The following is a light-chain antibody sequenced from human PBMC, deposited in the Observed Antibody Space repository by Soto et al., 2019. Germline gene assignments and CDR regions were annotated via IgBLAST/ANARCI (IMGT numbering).Light chain of an antibody. CDR1: QSIRNY. Sequence: DIQMTQSPPTLYASVGDRVTITCRASQSIRNYLAWYQQMPGKAPKLLIYGAYNLQSGVPSRFSGSGSGTEFTLTISSLQPDDFATYFCQHHNSYSQTFGQGTKVDIK. J-gene: IGKJ1*01. V-gene: IGKV1-5*01. CDR3: QHHNSYSQT. CDR2: GAY.